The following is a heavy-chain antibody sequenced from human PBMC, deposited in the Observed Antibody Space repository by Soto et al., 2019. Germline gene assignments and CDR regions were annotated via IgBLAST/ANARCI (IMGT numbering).Heavy chain of an antibody. CDR2: ISSSSSTI. Sequence: GGSLRLSCAASGFTFSSYSMNWVRQAPGKGLEWASYISSSSSTIYYADSVKGRFTISRDNAKNSLYLQMNSLRAEDTAVYYCARDRQRGAFDIWGQGTMVTVSS. V-gene: IGHV3-48*04. D-gene: IGHD6-25*01. CDR3: ARDRQRGAFDI. CDR1: GFTFSSYS. J-gene: IGHJ3*02.